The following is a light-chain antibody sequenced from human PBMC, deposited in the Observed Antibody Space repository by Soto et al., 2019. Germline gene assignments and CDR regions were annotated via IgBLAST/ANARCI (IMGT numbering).Light chain of an antibody. V-gene: IGKV1-39*01. CDR2: TTS. CDR3: QQHYNTPRT. J-gene: IGKJ1*01. CDR1: QPISDY. Sequence: DLQMTQSPSSLSASVGDRVTITCRTSQPISDYLNWYQQKPGKAPTLLIYTTSNLQSGVPSRFSGSGSATHFTLTISSLQPEDFATYYCQQHYNTPRTFGQGTKVEI.